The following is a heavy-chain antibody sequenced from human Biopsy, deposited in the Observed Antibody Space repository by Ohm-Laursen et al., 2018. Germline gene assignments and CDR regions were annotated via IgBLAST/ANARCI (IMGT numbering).Heavy chain of an antibody. J-gene: IGHJ6*02. CDR2: IYHSGST. CDR1: GYSISSGYY. Sequence: SETLSLTWGVSGYSISSGYYWGWIRQPPGKGLEWIGSIYHSGSTYYNPSLKSRVTISVDTSKNQFSLKLSSVTAADTAMYYCASMPAAIHEPNYSYYGMHVWGQGTTVTVSS. V-gene: IGHV4-38-2*01. CDR3: ASMPAAIHEPNYSYYGMHV. D-gene: IGHD2-2*02.